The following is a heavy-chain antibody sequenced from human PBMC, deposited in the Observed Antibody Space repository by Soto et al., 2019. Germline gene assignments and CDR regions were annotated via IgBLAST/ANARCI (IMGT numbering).Heavy chain of an antibody. CDR2: MYGDDDQ. D-gene: IGHD3-3*01. Sequence: LTLNESGPSVVKPAETLTLTCTFSGLSLTTSGVGVGWIRQSPGKAPEWLTLMYGDDDQRYGASLKSRLSIAIGTSKNQVVLTVARVHPADTAPYYSAHRILRTVFVVVTTPAIYFDFGGEATTVVVSS. CDR3: AHRILRTVFVVVTTPAIYFDF. J-gene: IGHJ4*02. CDR1: GLSLTTSGVG. V-gene: IGHV2-5*05.